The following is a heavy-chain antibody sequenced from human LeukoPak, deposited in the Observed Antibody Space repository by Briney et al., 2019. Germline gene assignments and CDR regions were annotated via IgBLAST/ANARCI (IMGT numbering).Heavy chain of an antibody. Sequence: PGGSLRLSCAASGFTFSSYSMSWVRQTPGKGLEWVANIKEDGSEMFYVDFVKGRFTISRDDAINSVYLQMNNLTAEDTAVYYCARDSRPRGGSCFDHWGQGALVIVSS. J-gene: IGHJ4*02. V-gene: IGHV3-7*01. CDR1: GFTFSSYS. D-gene: IGHD2-15*01. CDR2: IKEDGSEM. CDR3: ARDSRPRGGSCFDH.